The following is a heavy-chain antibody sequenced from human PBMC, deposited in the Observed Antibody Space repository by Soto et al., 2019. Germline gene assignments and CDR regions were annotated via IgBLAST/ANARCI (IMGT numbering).Heavy chain of an antibody. CDR1: GYTFTSYA. J-gene: IGHJ5*02. V-gene: IGHV1-3*01. Sequence: ASVKVSCKASGYTFTSYAMHWVRQAPGQRLEWKGWINAGNGNTKYSQKFQGRVTITRDTSASTAYMELSSLRSEDTAVYYCARVMVVTATRSWFDPWGQGTLVTVSS. CDR2: INAGNGNT. D-gene: IGHD2-21*02. CDR3: ARVMVVTATRSWFDP.